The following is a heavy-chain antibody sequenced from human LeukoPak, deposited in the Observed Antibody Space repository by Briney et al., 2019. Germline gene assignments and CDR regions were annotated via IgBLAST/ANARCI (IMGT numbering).Heavy chain of an antibody. CDR3: ARPARGSIDY. V-gene: IGHV3-7*01. Sequence: PGGSLRLSCAASGLTFSSYSMNWVRQAPGKGLEWVATMKQDESETYYVDSVKGRFTISRDNAKNSLSLQMNRMRVEDTAVYYCARPARGSIDYWGQGTLVTVSS. CDR1: GLTFSSYS. D-gene: IGHD5-12*01. CDR2: MKQDESET. J-gene: IGHJ4*02.